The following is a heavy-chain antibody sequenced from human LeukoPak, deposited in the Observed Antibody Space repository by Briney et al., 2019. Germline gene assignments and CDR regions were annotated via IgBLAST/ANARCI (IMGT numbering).Heavy chain of an antibody. D-gene: IGHD2-2*03. CDR2: ISYDGSNK. J-gene: IGHJ4*02. CDR3: AKVNGLGIVVVPAPPFDY. V-gene: IGHV3-30-3*01. CDR1: GFTFSSYV. Sequence: QTGGSLRLSCAASGFTFSSYVMHWVRQAPGKGLEWVAVISYDGSNKYSADSVKGRFTISRDNSKNTLYLQMNSLRAEDTAVYYCAKVNGLGIVVVPAPPFDYWGQGTLVTVSS.